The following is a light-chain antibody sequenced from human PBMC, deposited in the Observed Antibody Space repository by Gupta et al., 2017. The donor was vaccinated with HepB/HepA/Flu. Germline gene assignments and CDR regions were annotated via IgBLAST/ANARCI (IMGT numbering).Light chain of an antibody. Sequence: DIVMTQTPLSSSVTLGQPASISCRSSQSLVHSDGNTYLSWLQERPGQPPRLLIHKISYRFSGVPDRFSGSGAGTDFTLEISRVEAEDVGVYYCRQTKQFPHTFGQGTKLEIK. V-gene: IGKV2-24*01. CDR2: KIS. J-gene: IGKJ2*01. CDR3: RQTKQFPHT. CDR1: QSLVHSDGNTY.